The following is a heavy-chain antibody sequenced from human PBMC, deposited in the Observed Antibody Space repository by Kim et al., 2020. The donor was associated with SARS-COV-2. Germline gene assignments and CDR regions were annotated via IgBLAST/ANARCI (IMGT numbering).Heavy chain of an antibody. CDR2: ISSSGSTI. Sequence: GGYLRLSCAASGFTFSSYEMNWVRQAPGKGLEWVSYISSSGSTIYYADSVKGRFTISRDNAKNSLYLQMNSLRAEDTAVYYCARLGEGYFDWLLSRYGMDVWGQGTTVTVSS. V-gene: IGHV3-48*03. D-gene: IGHD3-9*01. CDR3: ARLGEGYFDWLLSRYGMDV. J-gene: IGHJ6*02. CDR1: GFTFSSYE.